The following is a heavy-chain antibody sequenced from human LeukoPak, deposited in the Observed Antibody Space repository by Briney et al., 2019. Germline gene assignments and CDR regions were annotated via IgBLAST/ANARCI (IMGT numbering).Heavy chain of an antibody. V-gene: IGHV4-39*01. J-gene: IGHJ4*02. Sequence: PSETLSLTCTVSGGSISSSSYYWGWIRQPPGKGLEWIGSIYYSGSIYYNPSLKSRVTISVDTSKNQFSLKLSSVTAADTAVYYCASYVWGSYFGPKRFDYWGQGTLVTVSS. CDR1: GGSISSSSYY. CDR2: IYYSGSI. CDR3: ASYVWGSYFGPKRFDY. D-gene: IGHD3-16*01.